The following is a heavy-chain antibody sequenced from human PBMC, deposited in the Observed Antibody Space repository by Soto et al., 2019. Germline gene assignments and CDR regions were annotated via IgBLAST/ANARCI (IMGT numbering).Heavy chain of an antibody. J-gene: IGHJ4*02. CDR3: AREGARHTGGGVWSG. CDR1: GYTFTGYY. Sequence: ASVKVSCKASGYTFTGYYMHWVRQAPGQGLEWMGWINPNSGGTNYAQKFQGRVTMTRDTSISTAYMELSRLRSDDTAVYYCAREGARHTGGGVWSGWGQGTLVTVSS. V-gene: IGHV1-2*02. CDR2: INPNSGGT. D-gene: IGHD7-27*01.